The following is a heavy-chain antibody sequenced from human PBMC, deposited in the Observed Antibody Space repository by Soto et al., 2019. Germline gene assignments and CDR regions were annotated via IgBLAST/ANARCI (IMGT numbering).Heavy chain of an antibody. CDR1: GFTFSSYG. J-gene: IGHJ6*03. Sequence: QPGGSLRLACAASGFTFSSYGMHWVRQAPGKGLEWVAVIWYDGSNKYYADSVKGRFTISRDNSKNTLYLQMNSLRAEDTAVYYCAREKSIAAPAGGYYYYYMDVWGKGTTVTVSS. D-gene: IGHD6-6*01. V-gene: IGHV3-33*01. CDR2: IWYDGSNK. CDR3: AREKSIAAPAGGYYYYYMDV.